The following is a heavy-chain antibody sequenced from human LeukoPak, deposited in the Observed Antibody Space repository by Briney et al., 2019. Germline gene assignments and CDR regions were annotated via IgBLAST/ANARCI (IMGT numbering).Heavy chain of an antibody. J-gene: IGHJ5*02. CDR3: ARDIGWGFDP. CDR2: IYYSGST. Sequence: SETLSLTCTVSGGSVSSGSYYWSWIWQPPGKGLEWIGYIYYSGSTNYNPSLKSRVTISVDTSKNQFSLKLSSVTAADTAVYYCARDIGWGFDPWGQGTLVTVSS. D-gene: IGHD1-26*01. V-gene: IGHV4-61*01. CDR1: GGSVSSGSYY.